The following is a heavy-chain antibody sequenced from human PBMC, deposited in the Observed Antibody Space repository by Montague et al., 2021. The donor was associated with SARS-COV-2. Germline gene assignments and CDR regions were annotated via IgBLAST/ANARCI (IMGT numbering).Heavy chain of an antibody. Sequence: SETLSLTCAVYGGSFSGYYWSWIRQPPGKGLEWIGETNHSGSTNYNPSLKSRVTISVDTSKNQSSLKLSSVTAADTAVYYCARERYCCSLTRGSNCFDPWGQGTLVTVSS. CDR3: ARERYCCSLTRGSNCFDP. V-gene: IGHV4-34*01. J-gene: IGHJ5*02. CDR1: GGSFSGYY. D-gene: IGHD3-16*02. CDR2: TNHSGST.